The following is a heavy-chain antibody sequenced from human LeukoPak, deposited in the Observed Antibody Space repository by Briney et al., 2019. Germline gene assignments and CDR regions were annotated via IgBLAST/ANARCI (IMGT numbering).Heavy chain of an antibody. CDR1: GFTFSRYA. V-gene: IGHV3-23*01. D-gene: IGHD1-26*01. CDR2: ISGSDDRT. CDR3: AKGWALGSYHYMEV. J-gene: IGHJ6*03. Sequence: PGGSLRLSCGASGFTFSRYAMFWVRQTPRKGLEWVSGISGSDDRTYYADSLEGRFTISRDNKKSTLSLQMNSLTVEDTAIYYCAKGWALGSYHYMEVWGKGTTVTVSS.